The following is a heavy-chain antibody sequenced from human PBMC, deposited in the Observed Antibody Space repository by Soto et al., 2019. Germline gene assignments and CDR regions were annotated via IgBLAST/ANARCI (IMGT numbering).Heavy chain of an antibody. CDR2: ISYDGSNK. V-gene: IGHV3-30-3*01. CDR1: GFTFSSYA. J-gene: IGHJ6*02. CDR3: ARDPQDIVVVPAAIDYYYYYGMDV. D-gene: IGHD2-2*02. Sequence: QVQLVESGGGVVQPGRSLRLSCAASGFTFSSYAMHWVRQAPGKGLEWVAVISYDGSNKYYADSVKGRFTISRDNSKNTLYLQMNSLRAEDTAVYYCARDPQDIVVVPAAIDYYYYYGMDVWGQGTTVTVPS.